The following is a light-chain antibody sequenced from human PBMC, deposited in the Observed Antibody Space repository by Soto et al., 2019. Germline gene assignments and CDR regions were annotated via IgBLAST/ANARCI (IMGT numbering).Light chain of an antibody. V-gene: IGLV1-44*01. Sequence: QSVLTQPPSASGTPGQRVTISCSGSSSNIGRNTVNWYRQLPGTAPKVLIYSHTQRPSGVPDRFSGSKSGTSASLAISGLQSEDEADYYCAAWDDSLNGVVFGGGTKVTVL. CDR2: SHT. J-gene: IGLJ2*01. CDR3: AAWDDSLNGVV. CDR1: SSNIGRNT.